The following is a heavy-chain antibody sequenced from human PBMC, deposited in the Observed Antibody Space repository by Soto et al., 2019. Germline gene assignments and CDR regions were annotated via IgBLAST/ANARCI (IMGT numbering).Heavy chain of an antibody. CDR2: IWYDGSNK. V-gene: IGHV3-33*01. D-gene: IGHD4-17*01. J-gene: IGHJ4*02. Sequence: QVQLLASGGGVVQPGRSLRLSCAASGFTFSSYGIHWVRQAPGKGLEWVAVIWYDGSNKYYAYCVKGRFAISRDNSKNTVYLPMNSLRAEGTAVYYCAIDDGGNAVPDYWGQGTLVTVSS. CDR1: GFTFSSYG. CDR3: AIDDGGNAVPDY.